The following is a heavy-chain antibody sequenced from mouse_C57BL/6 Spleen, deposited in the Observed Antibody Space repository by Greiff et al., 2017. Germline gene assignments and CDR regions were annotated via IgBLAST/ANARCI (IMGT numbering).Heavy chain of an antibody. D-gene: IGHD1-1*01. Sequence: EVKLVESGGGLVQPGGSLKLSCAASGFTFSDYGMAWVRQAPRKGPEWVAFISNLAYSIYYADTVTGRFTISRENAKNTLYLEMSSLRSEDTAIYYCARRVYGSSDWYFDVWGTGTTVTVSS. CDR1: GFTFSDYG. V-gene: IGHV5-15*01. J-gene: IGHJ1*03. CDR2: ISNLAYSI. CDR3: ARRVYGSSDWYFDV.